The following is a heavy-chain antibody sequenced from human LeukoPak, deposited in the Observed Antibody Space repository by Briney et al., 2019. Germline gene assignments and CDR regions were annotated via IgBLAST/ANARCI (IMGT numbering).Heavy chain of an antibody. D-gene: IGHD1-26*01. CDR1: GYTFTSYD. CDR2: MNPNSGNT. Sequence: ASVKVSCKASGYTFTSYDINWVRQATGQGLEWMGWMNPNSGNTGYAQKFQGRVTITADESTSTAYMELSSLRSEDTAVYYCARGGRWELPRPYAFDIWGQGTMVTVSS. V-gene: IGHV1-8*01. J-gene: IGHJ3*02. CDR3: ARGGRWELPRPYAFDI.